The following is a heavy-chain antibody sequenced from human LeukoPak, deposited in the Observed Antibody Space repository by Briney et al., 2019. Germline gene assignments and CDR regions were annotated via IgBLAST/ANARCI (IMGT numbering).Heavy chain of an antibody. CDR3: ARAFYSSSWYHKEDFFDY. V-gene: IGHV4-38-2*02. D-gene: IGHD6-13*01. Sequence: PSETLSLTCTVSGYSINNGYYWGWIRQPPGKWLEWIGSIYHSGSTYYKPSLKSRVTISVDTSKNQFSLKLSSVTAADTAVYYCARAFYSSSWYHKEDFFDYWGQGTLVTVSS. CDR1: GYSINNGYY. J-gene: IGHJ4*02. CDR2: IYHSGST.